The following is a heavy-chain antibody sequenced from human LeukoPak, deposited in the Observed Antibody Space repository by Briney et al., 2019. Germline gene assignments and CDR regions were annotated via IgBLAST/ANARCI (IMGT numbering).Heavy chain of an antibody. CDR2: IYYSGST. J-gene: IGHJ4*02. V-gene: IGHV4-59*08. D-gene: IGHD3-22*01. CDR3: ARLHDSSGYYDYFDY. CDR1: GGSISSYY. Sequence: SETLSLTCTVSGGSISSYYWSWIRQPPGKGLEWIGYIYYSGSTNYNPSLKSRVTISVDTSKNQFSLKLSSVTAADTAVYYCARLHDSSGYYDYFDYWGQGTLVTVSS.